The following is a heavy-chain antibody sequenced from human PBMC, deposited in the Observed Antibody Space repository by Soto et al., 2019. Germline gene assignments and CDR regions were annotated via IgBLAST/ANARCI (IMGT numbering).Heavy chain of an antibody. CDR3: ARDRFHGYYYDSSGHDAFDI. V-gene: IGHV3-21*01. Sequence: PGGSLRLSCAASGFTFDEFGMSWVRQVPGKGPEWVSSFNCSSNYIYYADSVKGRFTISRDNAKNSLYLQMNSLRDEDTAVYYCARDRFHGYYYDSSGHDAFDIWGQGTMVTVSS. CDR2: FNCSSNYI. CDR1: GFTFDEFG. D-gene: IGHD3-22*01. J-gene: IGHJ3*02.